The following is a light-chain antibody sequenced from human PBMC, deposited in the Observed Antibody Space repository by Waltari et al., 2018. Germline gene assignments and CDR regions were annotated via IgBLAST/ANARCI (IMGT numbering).Light chain of an antibody. Sequence: QSVVTQSPSASGPPGQRATIPCSGSSPHIASKTVTWYQHLPGTAPKLLIHNNNQRPSGVPDRFSGSKSDTSASLAISGLQSEDEAEYYCAVWDDSLNGWMFGGGTKLTVL. CDR1: SPHIASKT. J-gene: IGLJ3*02. CDR3: AVWDDSLNGWM. V-gene: IGLV1-44*01. CDR2: NNN.